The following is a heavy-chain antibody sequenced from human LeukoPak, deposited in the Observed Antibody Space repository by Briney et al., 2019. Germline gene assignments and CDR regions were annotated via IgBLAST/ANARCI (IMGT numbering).Heavy chain of an antibody. CDR3: AIVGATSHFDY. D-gene: IGHD1-26*01. CDR1: GFTVSSNY. Sequence: GGSLRLSCAASGFTVSSNYMSWVRQAPGKGLEWVSVIYSGGSTYYADSVKGRFTISRDNSKNTLYLQMNSLRAEDTAVYYCAIVGATSHFDYWGQGTLVTVSS. V-gene: IGHV3-66*01. J-gene: IGHJ4*02. CDR2: IYSGGST.